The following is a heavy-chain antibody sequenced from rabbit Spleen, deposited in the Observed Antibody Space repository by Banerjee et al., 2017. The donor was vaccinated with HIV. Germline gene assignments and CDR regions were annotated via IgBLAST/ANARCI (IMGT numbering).Heavy chain of an antibody. J-gene: IGHJ6*01. CDR1: GFDLSSHPY. CDR2: IRANIDSV. CDR3: ARDSASSFSSYGMDL. V-gene: IGHV1S45*01. Sequence: QEQLVESGGGLVQPEGSLTLTCTASGFDLSSHPYIYWVRQAPGKGLEWIGFIRANIDSVYYASWAKGRFTISETSPTTVTLQMTSLTAADTATYFCARDSASSFSSYGMDLWGQGTLVTVS. D-gene: IGHD8-1*01.